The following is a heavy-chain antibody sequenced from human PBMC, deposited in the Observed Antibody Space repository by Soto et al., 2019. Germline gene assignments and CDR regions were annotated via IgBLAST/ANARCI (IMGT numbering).Heavy chain of an antibody. J-gene: IGHJ6*02. CDR1: GGPISSSHW. CDR3: VRDADETAIVPAPWLV. Sequence: SETLSLTCAVSGGPISSSHWWGWVRQAPGKGLEWIGEIYHSGSTNYNPSLKSRITMSVDESKNQFSVNLSSVTAADTAVYYCVRDADETAIVPAPWLVWGRGTMVTVSS. D-gene: IGHD2-21*02. CDR2: IYHSGST. V-gene: IGHV4-4*02.